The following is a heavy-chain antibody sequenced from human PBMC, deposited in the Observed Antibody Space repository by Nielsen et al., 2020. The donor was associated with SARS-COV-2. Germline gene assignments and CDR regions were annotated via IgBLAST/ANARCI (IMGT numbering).Heavy chain of an antibody. D-gene: IGHD2-2*01. CDR2: ISAYNGNT. Sequence: ASVKVSCKASGYTFTSYGISWVRQAPGQGLEWMGWISAYNGNTNYAQKLQGRVTMTTDTSTSTAYMELRSLRSDDTAVYYCARDRHIVVVPAAPELYYYYYCMDVWGQGTTVTVSS. J-gene: IGHJ6*02. CDR1: GYTFTSYG. V-gene: IGHV1-18*01. CDR3: ARDRHIVVVPAAPELYYYYYCMDV.